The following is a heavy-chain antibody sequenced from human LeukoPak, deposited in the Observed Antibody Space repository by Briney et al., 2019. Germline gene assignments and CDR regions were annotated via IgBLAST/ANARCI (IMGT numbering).Heavy chain of an antibody. CDR1: GFTFSSYG. CDR3: TTSPYYYGSGSYYTVDY. J-gene: IGHJ4*02. CDR2: IRYDGSNK. Sequence: GGSLRLSCATSGFTFSSYGMHWVRQAPGKGLEWVAFIRYDGSNKYYADSVKGRFTISRDNSKNTLYLQMNSLKTEDTAVYYCTTSPYYYGSGSYYTVDYWGQGTLVTVSS. D-gene: IGHD3-10*01. V-gene: IGHV3-30*02.